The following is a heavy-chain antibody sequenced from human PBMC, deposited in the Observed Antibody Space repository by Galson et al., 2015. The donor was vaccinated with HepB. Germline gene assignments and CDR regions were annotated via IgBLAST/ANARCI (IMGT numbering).Heavy chain of an antibody. CDR3: ARGQK. CDR1: GFSFSKHW. Sequence: SLRLSCATSGFSFSKHWMSWVRQAPGKGLEWVANIKKDGSEISYVDSVKGRFIISRDNAKDSLYLQMNSLRAEDTAVYYCARGQKWGQGTLVIVSP. CDR2: IKKDGSEI. V-gene: IGHV3-7*03. J-gene: IGHJ4*02.